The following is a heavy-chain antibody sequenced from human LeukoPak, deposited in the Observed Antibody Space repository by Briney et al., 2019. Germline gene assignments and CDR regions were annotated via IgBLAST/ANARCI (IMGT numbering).Heavy chain of an antibody. CDR2: ISSSSSYI. V-gene: IGHV3-21*06. CDR1: GFTFSSYS. CDR3: ARDRDQLHYFDWPLDY. Sequence: GGSLRLSCAASGFTFSSYSMNWVRQAPGKGLEWVSSISSSSSYIYYADSVKGRFTISRDNAKNSLYLQMSSLRAEDTAVYYCARDRDQLHYFDWPLDYWAREPRVPVP. J-gene: IGHJ4*02. D-gene: IGHD3-9*01.